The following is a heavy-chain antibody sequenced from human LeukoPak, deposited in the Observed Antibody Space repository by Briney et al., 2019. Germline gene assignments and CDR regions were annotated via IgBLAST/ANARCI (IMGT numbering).Heavy chain of an antibody. V-gene: IGHV5-51*01. J-gene: IGHJ4*02. CDR3: ARLYYYDSSGQNFDY. CDR2: IYSGASNT. CDR1: GYSFTSYW. Sequence: PGESLKISCKGSGYSFTSYWIGWVRQMPGKGLEWMGIIYSGASNTRYSPSFQGQVTISADKSISTAYLQWSSLKASDTAMYYCARLYYYDSSGQNFDYWGQGTLVTVSS. D-gene: IGHD3-22*01.